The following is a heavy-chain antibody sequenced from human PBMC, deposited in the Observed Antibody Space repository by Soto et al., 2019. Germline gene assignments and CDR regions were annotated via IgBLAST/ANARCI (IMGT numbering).Heavy chain of an antibody. D-gene: IGHD6-19*01. CDR2: ISSSSSTI. CDR3: ASYIAVAGLVDAFDI. CDR1: GFTFSSYS. V-gene: IGHV3-48*02. Sequence: PGGSLRLSCAASGFTFSSYSMNWVRQAPGKGLEWVSYISSSSSTIYYADPVKGRFTISRDNAKNSLYLQMNSLRDEDTAVYYCASYIAVAGLVDAFDIWGQGTMVTVSS. J-gene: IGHJ3*02.